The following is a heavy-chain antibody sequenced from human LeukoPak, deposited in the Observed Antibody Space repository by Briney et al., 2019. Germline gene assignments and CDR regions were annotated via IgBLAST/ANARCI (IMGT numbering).Heavy chain of an antibody. Sequence: SETLSLTCAVYGGSFSGYYWSRIRQPPGKGLEWIGEINHSGSTNYNPSLKSRVTISVDTSKNQFSLKLSSVTAADTAVYYCARVRGSNNYGADFDSWGQGTLVTVSP. CDR1: GGSFSGYY. CDR3: ARVRGSNNYGADFDS. CDR2: INHSGST. D-gene: IGHD2-2*01. J-gene: IGHJ4*02. V-gene: IGHV4-34*01.